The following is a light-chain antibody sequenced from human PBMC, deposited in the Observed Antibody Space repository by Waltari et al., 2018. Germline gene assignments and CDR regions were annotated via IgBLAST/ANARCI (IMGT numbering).Light chain of an antibody. CDR2: AAS. CDR1: QSISSY. V-gene: IGKV1-39*01. Sequence: DIQMTQSPSSLSASVGDRVTITCRASQSISSYLNWYQQKPGKAPKLLIYAASSLQSGVPSRFSGSGSGTDFTLTISSLQPDDFGTFYCQQYSSYPLTFGPGTKVDFK. CDR3: QQYSSYPLT. J-gene: IGKJ3*01.